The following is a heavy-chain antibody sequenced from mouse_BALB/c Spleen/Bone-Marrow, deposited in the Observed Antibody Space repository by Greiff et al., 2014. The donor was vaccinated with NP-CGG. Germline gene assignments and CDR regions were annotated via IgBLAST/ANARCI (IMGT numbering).Heavy chain of an antibody. Sequence: VQLQQSGAELVKPGASVKLSCKASGYTFTSYYMYWVKQRPGQGLEWIGGINPSNGGTNFNEKFKSKATLTVDKSSSTAYMQLSNLTSEDSAVYYCTRGLRAWFAYWGQGTLVTVSA. CDR3: TRGLRAWFAY. J-gene: IGHJ3*01. CDR1: GYTFTSYY. V-gene: IGHV1S81*02. CDR2: INPSNGGT. D-gene: IGHD3-1*01.